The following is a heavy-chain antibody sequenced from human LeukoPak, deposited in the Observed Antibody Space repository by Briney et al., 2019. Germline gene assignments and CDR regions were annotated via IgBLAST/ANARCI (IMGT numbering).Heavy chain of an antibody. CDR2: ISSSGSFT. CDR3: ARGHDTSGPWRD. D-gene: IGHD3-22*01. CDR1: GFTFSDYY. J-gene: IGHJ4*02. V-gene: IGHV3-11*05. Sequence: GGSLRLSCAASGFTFSDYYMSWIPQAPGKGLEWVSYISSSGSFTNYADSVKGRFTISRDNAKKSLYLLMNSLRAEDTALYYCARGHDTSGPWRDWGQGTLVTVSS.